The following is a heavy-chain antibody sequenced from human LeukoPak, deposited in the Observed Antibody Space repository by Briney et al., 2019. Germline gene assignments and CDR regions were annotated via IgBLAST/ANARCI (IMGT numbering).Heavy chain of an antibody. V-gene: IGHV4-34*01. CDR1: GGSFSGYY. D-gene: IGHD4-17*01. CDR2: INHSGST. Sequence: SETLALTCAVYGGSFSGYYWSWIRQPPGKGLEWVGEINHSGSTNYNPSLKSRVTISVDTSKNQFSLKLSSVTAADTAVYYCARAQATVTRGPFDYWGQGTLVTVSS. CDR3: ARAQATVTRGPFDY. J-gene: IGHJ4*02.